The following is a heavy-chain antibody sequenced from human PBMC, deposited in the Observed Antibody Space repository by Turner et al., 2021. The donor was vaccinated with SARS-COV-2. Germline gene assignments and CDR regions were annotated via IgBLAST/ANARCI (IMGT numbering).Heavy chain of an antibody. Sequence: QVQLVQSGAEVKKPGASVKVSCKFSGYTLTELSMHLVRQAPGKGLEWMGGFDPADVETIYAQKFQGRVTMTEDTSTDTAYMELSSLRSEDTAVYYCATTNAIFGVVTNYSYYYGMDVWGQGTTVTVSS. J-gene: IGHJ6*02. D-gene: IGHD3-3*01. CDR2: FDPADVET. V-gene: IGHV1-24*01. CDR1: GYTLTELS. CDR3: ATTNAIFGVVTNYSYYYGMDV.